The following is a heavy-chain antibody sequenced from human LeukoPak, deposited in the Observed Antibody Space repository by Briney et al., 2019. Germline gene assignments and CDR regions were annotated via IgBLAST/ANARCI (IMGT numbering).Heavy chain of an antibody. V-gene: IGHV3-30-3*01. J-gene: IGHJ3*02. CDR3: AIDAWDLPLDAFDI. D-gene: IGHD1-26*01. CDR1: GFTFSSYA. Sequence: PGRSLRLSCAASGFTFSSYAMHWVRQAPGKGLEWVAVISYDGSNKYYADSVKGRFTISRDNSKNTLYLQMNSLRDEDTAVYYCAIDAWDLPLDAFDIWGQGTMVTVSS. CDR2: ISYDGSNK.